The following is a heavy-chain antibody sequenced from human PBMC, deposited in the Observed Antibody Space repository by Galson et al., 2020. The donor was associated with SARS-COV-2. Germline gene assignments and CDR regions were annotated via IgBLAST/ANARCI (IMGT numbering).Heavy chain of an antibody. D-gene: IGHD7-27*01. J-gene: IGHJ4*02. CDR1: GGSITTSGYN. Sequence: SETLSLTCTVSGGSITTSGYNWGWLRQPPGKGLEWFGFRSTAGTTFYNPSVKSRVVIFVDTAKNQVSLSLTSVSAADTAVYYCVRHPFGWGSGFDNWGQGILVTVSS. V-gene: IGHV4-39*01. CDR2: RSTAGTT. CDR3: VRHPFGWGSGFDN.